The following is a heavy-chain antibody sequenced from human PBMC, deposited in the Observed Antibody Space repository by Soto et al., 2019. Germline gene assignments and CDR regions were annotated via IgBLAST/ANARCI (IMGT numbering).Heavy chain of an antibody. CDR3: ARVSFRPPYYYGMDV. CDR1: GFTFSSYS. Sequence: NPGGSLRLSCAASGFTFSSYSMNWVRQAPGKGLEWVSSISSSSSYIYYADSVKGRFTISRDNAKNSLYLQMNSLRAEDTAVYYCARVSFRPPYYYGMDVWGQGTTVTVSS. J-gene: IGHJ6*02. CDR2: ISSSSSYI. V-gene: IGHV3-21*01.